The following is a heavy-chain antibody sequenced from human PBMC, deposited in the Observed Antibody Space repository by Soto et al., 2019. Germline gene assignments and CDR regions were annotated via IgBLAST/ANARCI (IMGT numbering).Heavy chain of an antibody. Sequence: EVQLLDSGGGLVQPGGSLRLSCAAAGFTFSSFGMSWVRQAPGKGLEWVSGVSGSGRNTYNADSVKGRFTISRDNSKNALYLQMNSLRAEDTAIFYCAKQVLMTTVTPFDFWGQGTLVTVSS. J-gene: IGHJ4*02. CDR2: VSGSGRNT. CDR1: GFTFSSFG. D-gene: IGHD4-17*01. V-gene: IGHV3-23*01. CDR3: AKQVLMTTVTPFDF.